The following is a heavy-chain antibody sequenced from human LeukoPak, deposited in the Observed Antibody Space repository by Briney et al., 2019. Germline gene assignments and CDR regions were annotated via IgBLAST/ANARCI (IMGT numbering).Heavy chain of an antibody. D-gene: IGHD3-3*01. J-gene: IGHJ6*03. CDR2: ISWNSGSK. V-gene: IGHV3-9*01. CDR3: AKDADYDFGHYMDV. Sequence: GGSLRLSCAASGFTFDDYAMHWVRQAPGKGLEWVSGISWNSGSKGYADSVKGRFTISRDNAKNSLYLQMNSLRAEDTALYYCAKDADYDFGHYMDVWGKGTTVTVSS. CDR1: GFTFDDYA.